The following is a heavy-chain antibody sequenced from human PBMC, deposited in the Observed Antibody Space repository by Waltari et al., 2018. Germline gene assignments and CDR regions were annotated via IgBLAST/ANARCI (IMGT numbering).Heavy chain of an antibody. CDR3: ARRRSGNRGYMDV. Sequence: QLQLQESGPGLVKPSQTLSLTCTVSGGSISSGGYYWSWIRQHPGKGLEWIGYIYYSGRTYYNPSRTSRVTLSVATSKNQFSLKLSSVTAADTAVYYCARRRSGNRGYMDVWGKGTTVTVSS. D-gene: IGHD2-15*01. J-gene: IGHJ6*03. CDR1: GGSISSGGYY. CDR2: IYYSGRT. V-gene: IGHV4-31*03.